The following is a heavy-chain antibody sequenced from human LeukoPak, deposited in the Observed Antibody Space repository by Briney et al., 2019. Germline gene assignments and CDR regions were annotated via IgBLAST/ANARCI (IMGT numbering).Heavy chain of an antibody. CDR3: ARGWDSLSSYYGSGSYSDY. D-gene: IGHD3-10*01. V-gene: IGHV1-8*01. J-gene: IGHJ4*02. Sequence: ASVKVSCKASGYTFTSYDINWVRQATGQGLEWMGWMNPNSGNTGYAQKSQGRVTMTRNTSISTAYMELSSLRSEDTAVYYCARGWDSLSSYYGSGSYSDYWGQGTLVTVSS. CDR1: GYTFTSYD. CDR2: MNPNSGNT.